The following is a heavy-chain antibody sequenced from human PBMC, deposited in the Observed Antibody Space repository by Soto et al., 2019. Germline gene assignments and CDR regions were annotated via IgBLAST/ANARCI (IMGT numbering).Heavy chain of an antibody. Sequence: GGSLRLSCAASGFTFSSYGMHWVRQAPGKGLEWVAVIWYDGSNKYYADSVKGRFTISRDNSKNTLYLQMNSLRAEDTAVYYCAREGGYYYGMDVWGQGTTVTVSS. CDR1: GFTFSSYG. CDR3: AREGGYYYGMDV. V-gene: IGHV3-33*01. CDR2: IWYDGSNK. J-gene: IGHJ6*02. D-gene: IGHD3-16*01.